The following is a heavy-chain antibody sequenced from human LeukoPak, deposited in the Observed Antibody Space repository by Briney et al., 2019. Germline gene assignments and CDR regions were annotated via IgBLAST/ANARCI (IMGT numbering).Heavy chain of an antibody. CDR1: GGSISSGSYY. Sequence: SQTLSLTCTVPGGSISSGSYYWSWIRQPPGKGLEWIGTIHHTGSTFYNPSLKTRVTISVDTSKNELSLKLPSVTATDSAVYYCARVVAAACDYWGQGTLVTVSS. V-gene: IGHV4-61*02. CDR2: IHHTGST. J-gene: IGHJ4*02. D-gene: IGHD6-13*01. CDR3: ARVVAAACDY.